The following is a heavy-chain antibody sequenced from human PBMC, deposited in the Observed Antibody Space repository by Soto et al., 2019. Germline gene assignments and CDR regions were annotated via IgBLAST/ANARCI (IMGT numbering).Heavy chain of an antibody. V-gene: IGHV1-69*04. CDR3: TKEDGAGCNS. Sequence: QVHLVQSGAEMKKPGSSVKVSCKVSGGDLTNSGISWVRQAPGQGLEWMGGIFPLLAMVDYSQKFQGRVTITADESTNTAYMALGGLRSEDTSFCYCTKEDGAGCNSWGQGTLVIVSS. CDR1: GGDLTNSG. D-gene: IGHD1-1*01. J-gene: IGHJ4*02. CDR2: IFPLLAMV.